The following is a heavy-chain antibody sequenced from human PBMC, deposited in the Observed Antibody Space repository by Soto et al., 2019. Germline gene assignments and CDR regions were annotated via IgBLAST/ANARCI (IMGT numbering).Heavy chain of an antibody. D-gene: IGHD3-9*01. CDR2: ISGSGGST. CDR3: AKIADYDILTFYFDY. J-gene: IGHJ4*02. CDR1: GFAFSSYA. Sequence: GGSLRLSCAASGFAFSSYAMSWVRQAPGKSRAWVSAISGSGGSTYYADSVNGRFATSRNNSKNTLYLQMNSLRAEYYSVNYCAKIADYDILTFYFDYWGQGXLVTVYS. V-gene: IGHV3-23*01.